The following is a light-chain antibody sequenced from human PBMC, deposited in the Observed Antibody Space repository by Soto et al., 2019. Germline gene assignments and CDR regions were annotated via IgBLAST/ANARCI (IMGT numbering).Light chain of an antibody. CDR2: AVS. Sequence: IALTQSPGTLSLSPGERATLSCGAGQSVSSSYLAWYQQKPGQAPRLGIYAVSNRATGTPARFSGSGSGTEFTLTISSLQSEDFAVYYCQQFHNWPTLTFGGGTKVDIK. V-gene: IGKV3-15*01. CDR3: QQFHNWPTLT. CDR1: QSVSSSY. J-gene: IGKJ4*01.